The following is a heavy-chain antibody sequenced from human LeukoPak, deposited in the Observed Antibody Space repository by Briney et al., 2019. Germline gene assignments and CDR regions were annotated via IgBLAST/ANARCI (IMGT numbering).Heavy chain of an antibody. CDR1: GYTFTSYD. J-gene: IGHJ1*01. CDR2: MNPNSGNT. V-gene: IGHV1-8*03. CDR3: ARDKAVTTELTQYFQH. D-gene: IGHD4-11*01. Sequence: ASVKVSCKASGYTFTSYDISWVRQATGQGLEWMGWMNPNSGNTGYAQKFQGRVTITRNTSISTAYMELRSLTSDDTAVYYCARDKAVTTELTQYFQHWGQGTLVTVSS.